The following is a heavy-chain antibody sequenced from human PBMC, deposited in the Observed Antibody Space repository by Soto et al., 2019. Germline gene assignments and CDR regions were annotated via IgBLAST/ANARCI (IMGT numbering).Heavy chain of an antibody. Sequence: QVQLQESGPGLVKPSETLSLTCTVSGGSISNYYWRWIRQPPGKGLEWIGYIHYSGSTKYNPSLKCRVTITADSSKHQFSLQLSSVTAADTAVYYCARGHYDFWSGYFATIDYWGQGTLVTVS. CDR1: GGSISNYY. V-gene: IGHV4-59*08. D-gene: IGHD3-3*01. CDR2: IHYSGST. J-gene: IGHJ4*02. CDR3: ARGHYDFWSGYFATIDY.